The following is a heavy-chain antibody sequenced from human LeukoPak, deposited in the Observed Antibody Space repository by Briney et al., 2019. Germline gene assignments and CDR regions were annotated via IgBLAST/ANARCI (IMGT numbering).Heavy chain of an antibody. CDR3: ARVTGYMIEDYFDY. V-gene: IGHV4-38-2*02. J-gene: IGHJ4*02. CDR2: IHHSGST. D-gene: IGHD3-22*01. Sequence: PSETLSLTCTVSGHSISRAYYWGWIRQPPGKGLEWIGNIHHSGSTYYSPSFKSRVTISGDTGKNQFSLKLTSVSAADTAMYFCARVTGYMIEDYFDYWGQGTLVTVSS. CDR1: GHSISRAYY.